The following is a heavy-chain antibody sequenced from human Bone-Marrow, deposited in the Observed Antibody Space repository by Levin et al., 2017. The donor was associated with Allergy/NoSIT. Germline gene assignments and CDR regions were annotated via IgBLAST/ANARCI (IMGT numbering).Heavy chain of an antibody. CDR2: ISSTSSTI. V-gene: IGHV3-48*03. CDR3: ARLFGFRSGHY. Sequence: GGSLRLSCAASGFMFSSYEMNWVRQAPGKGLEWISYISSTSSTIYYADSVKGRFTVSRDNAKNSVYLQMSSLRAEDTALYYCARLFGFRSGHYWGQGTPVTVSS. J-gene: IGHJ4*02. CDR1: GFMFSSYE. D-gene: IGHD3-3*01.